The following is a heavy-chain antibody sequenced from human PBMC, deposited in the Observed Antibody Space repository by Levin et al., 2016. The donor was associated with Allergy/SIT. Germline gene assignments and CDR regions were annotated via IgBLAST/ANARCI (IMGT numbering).Heavy chain of an antibody. CDR1: GGTFSSYA. Sequence: SVKVSCKASGGTFSSYAISWVRQAPGQGLEWMGGIIPIFGTANYAQKFQGRVTITADESTSTAYMELSSLRSEDTAVYYCARAKYYDFWSGYYNPYYYYGMDVWGQGTTVTVSS. CDR3: ARAKYYDFWSGYYNPYYYYGMDV. CDR2: IIPIFGTA. V-gene: IGHV1-69*13. J-gene: IGHJ6*02. D-gene: IGHD3-3*01.